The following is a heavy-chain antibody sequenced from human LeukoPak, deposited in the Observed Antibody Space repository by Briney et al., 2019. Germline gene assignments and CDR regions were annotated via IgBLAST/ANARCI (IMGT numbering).Heavy chain of an antibody. D-gene: IGHD5-24*01. Sequence: GGSLRLSCAASGFTFSSYSMNWVRQAPGKGLEWVSSISSSSSYIYYADSVKGRFTISRDKAKNSLYLQMNSLRAEDTAVYYCARDMGGYNSHFDYWGQGTLVTVSS. CDR1: GFTFSSYS. CDR2: ISSSSSYI. V-gene: IGHV3-21*01. CDR3: ARDMGGYNSHFDY. J-gene: IGHJ4*02.